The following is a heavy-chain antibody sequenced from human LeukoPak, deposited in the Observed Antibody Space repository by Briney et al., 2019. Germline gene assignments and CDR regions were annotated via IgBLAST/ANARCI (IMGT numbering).Heavy chain of an antibody. J-gene: IGHJ4*02. D-gene: IGHD1-1*01. CDR2: IRGGGET. CDR3: AKANWVSNADAVW. Sequence: GGSLRLSCAASGFTFSNYAMSWVRQAPARGLEWVSSIRGGGETFHADSVKGRFTLSRDDSRNTVYLHLNNLRVEDTAVYYCAKANWVSNADAVWWGQGTLVTVSS. CDR1: GFTFSNYA. V-gene: IGHV3-23*01.